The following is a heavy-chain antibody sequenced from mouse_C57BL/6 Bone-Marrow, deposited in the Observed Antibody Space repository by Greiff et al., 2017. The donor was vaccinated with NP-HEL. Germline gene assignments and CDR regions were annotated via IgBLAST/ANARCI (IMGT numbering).Heavy chain of an antibody. CDR2: INPGSGGT. V-gene: IGHV1-54*01. CDR3: ARSPYDPWFAY. Sequence: VQLQQSGAELVRPGTSVKVSCKASGYAFTNYLIEWVKQRPGQGLEWIGVINPGSGGTNYNEKFKGKATLTADKSSSTAYMQLSSLTSEDSAVYFCARSPYDPWFAYWGQGTLVTVSA. CDR1: GYAFTNYL. J-gene: IGHJ3*01. D-gene: IGHD2-3*01.